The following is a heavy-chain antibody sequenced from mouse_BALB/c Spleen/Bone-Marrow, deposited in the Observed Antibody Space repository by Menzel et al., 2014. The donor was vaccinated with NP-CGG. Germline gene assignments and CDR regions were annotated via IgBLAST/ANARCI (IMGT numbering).Heavy chain of an antibody. Sequence: VQLQQSGAEFVKPGASVKLSCKASGYTFTTYWMHWVKQRPGQGLEWIGQIDPSDSYTNYSQKFKGKATLTVDKSSSTAYMQLSSLSSEDSAVYYCARGGDNYPWFPYWGQGTLVTVSA. J-gene: IGHJ3*01. D-gene: IGHD1-3*01. V-gene: IGHV1-69*02. CDR1: GYTFTTYW. CDR3: ARGGDNYPWFPY. CDR2: IDPSDSYT.